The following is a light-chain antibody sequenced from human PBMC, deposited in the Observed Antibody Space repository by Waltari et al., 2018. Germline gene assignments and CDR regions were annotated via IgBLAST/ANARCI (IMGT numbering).Light chain of an antibody. Sequence: EVVLTQSPDTLSLSPGERATLSCRASQSLTKRYLAWYQQKPGQAPRLLIYGASSRSPGIPNRFSGSGSGTDFTRTISRLEPEDFAVYYCQQYGSSILYTFGQGTKLEIK. CDR1: QSLTKRY. CDR3: QQYGSSILYT. V-gene: IGKV3-20*01. CDR2: GAS. J-gene: IGKJ2*01.